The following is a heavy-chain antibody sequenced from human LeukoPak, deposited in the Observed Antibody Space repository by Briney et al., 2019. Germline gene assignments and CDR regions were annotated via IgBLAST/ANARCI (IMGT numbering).Heavy chain of an antibody. CDR1: GGSFTDYY. CDR3: ARGPTISETGYFDY. Sequence: PSETLSLTCAVYGGSFTDYYWSWIRQSPGKGLRWIAEVNHRGDTNYNPSVKGRVTISVDTSKNQFSLKVTSLTAADTAVYYCARGPTISETGYFDYWGQGTLVTVSS. D-gene: IGHD1-1*01. V-gene: IGHV4-34*01. CDR2: VNHRGDT. J-gene: IGHJ4*03.